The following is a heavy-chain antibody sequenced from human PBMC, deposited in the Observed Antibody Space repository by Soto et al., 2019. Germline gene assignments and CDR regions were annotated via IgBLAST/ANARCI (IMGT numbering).Heavy chain of an antibody. CDR3: TKDPYFDF. V-gene: IGHV3-30*18. CDR1: GFFFSSYG. CDR2: TSFNGRNT. Sequence: GGSLRLSCAASGFFFSSYGMHWVRQAPGKGLEWVAVTSFNGRNTYYADSVKGRFTISRDNSKNTVYLQMNSLRVEDTAVYYYTKDPYFDFWGQGTLVTVSS. J-gene: IGHJ4*02.